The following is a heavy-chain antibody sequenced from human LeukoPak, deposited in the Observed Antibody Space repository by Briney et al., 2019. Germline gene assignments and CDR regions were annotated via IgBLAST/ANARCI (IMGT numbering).Heavy chain of an antibody. V-gene: IGHV3-48*01. CDR2: ISSSSSTI. D-gene: IGHD2-21*02. CDR3: AKANCGGDCYATPDY. J-gene: IGHJ4*02. Sequence: GGSLRLSCAASGFTFSSYSMNWVRQAPGKGLEWVSYISSSSSTIYYADSVKGRFTISRDNAKNSLYLQMNSLRAEGTAVYYCAKANCGGDCYATPDYWGQGTLVTVSS. CDR1: GFTFSSYS.